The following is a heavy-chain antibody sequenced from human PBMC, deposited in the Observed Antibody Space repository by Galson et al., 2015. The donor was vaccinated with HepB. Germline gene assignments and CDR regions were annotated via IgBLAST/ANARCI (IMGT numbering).Heavy chain of an antibody. J-gene: IGHJ4*02. CDR2: ISYDGSNK. V-gene: IGHV3-30*03. CDR1: GFTFSSYG. Sequence: SLRLSCAASGFTFSSYGMHWVRQAPGKGLEWVAVISYDGSNKYYADSVKGRFTISRDNSKNTLYLQMNSLRAEDTAVYYCAPGYCSSTSCDSPIGGYYWGQGTLVTVSS. D-gene: IGHD2-2*02. CDR3: APGYCSSTSCDSPIGGYY.